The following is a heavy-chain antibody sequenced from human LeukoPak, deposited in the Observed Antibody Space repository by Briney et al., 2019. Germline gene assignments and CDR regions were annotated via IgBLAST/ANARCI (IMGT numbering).Heavy chain of an antibody. CDR1: GFTFSSYA. J-gene: IGHJ6*03. V-gene: IGHV3-64*01. D-gene: IGHD3-10*01. Sequence: GGSLRLSCAASGFTFSSYAMHWVRQAPGKGLEYVSAISSNGGSTYYANSVKGRFTISRDNSKNTLYLQMGSLRAEDMAVYYCAREFGYYYMDVWGKGTTVTVSS. CDR3: AREFGYYYMDV. CDR2: ISSNGGST.